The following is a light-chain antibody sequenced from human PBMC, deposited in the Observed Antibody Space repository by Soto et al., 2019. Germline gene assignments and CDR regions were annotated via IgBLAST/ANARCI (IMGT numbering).Light chain of an antibody. Sequence: EIVMTQSPATLSVSPGESATLSCRASQNIRSHLVWYQLRPGQAPRLLIYASSTRATGIPARFSGSGSGTEFTLTISSLQSEDFALYFCQQYNVWPGWTFGQGTKVGVK. CDR2: ASS. J-gene: IGKJ1*01. CDR3: QQYNVWPGWT. V-gene: IGKV3-15*01. CDR1: QNIRSH.